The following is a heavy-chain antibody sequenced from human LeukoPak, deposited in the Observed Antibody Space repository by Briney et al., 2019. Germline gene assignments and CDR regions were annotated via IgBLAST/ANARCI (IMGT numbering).Heavy chain of an antibody. CDR1: GFTFSSYA. CDR2: ISGSGGST. D-gene: IGHD3-10*01. Sequence: GGSLRLSCAASGFTFSSYAMSWVRQAPGKGLEWVSAISGSGGSTYYADSVKGRFTISRDNSKNTLYLQMNSLRAEDTAVYYCAKVSRRFGELSGDAFDIWGQGTMVTVSS. CDR3: AKVSRRFGELSGDAFDI. J-gene: IGHJ3*02. V-gene: IGHV3-23*01.